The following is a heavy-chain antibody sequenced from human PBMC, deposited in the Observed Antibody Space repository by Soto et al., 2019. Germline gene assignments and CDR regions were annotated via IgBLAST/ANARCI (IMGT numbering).Heavy chain of an antibody. CDR1: GYTFTSYA. Sequence: ASVKVSCKASGYTFTSYAMHWVRQAPGQGLEWMGGIIPLFGTSNYAQKFQGRVTITADESTSTAYMELRSLRSDDTAVYYCARDPYHVLMVNAPNLYGMDVWGQGTTVTVSS. CDR3: ARDPYHVLMVNAPNLYGMDV. CDR2: IIPLFGTS. V-gene: IGHV1-69*13. D-gene: IGHD2-8*01. J-gene: IGHJ6*02.